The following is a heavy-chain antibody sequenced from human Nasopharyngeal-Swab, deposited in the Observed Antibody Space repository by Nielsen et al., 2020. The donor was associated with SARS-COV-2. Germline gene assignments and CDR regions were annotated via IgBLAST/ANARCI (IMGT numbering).Heavy chain of an antibody. CDR2: IYPGDSET. D-gene: IGHD5-12*01. Sequence: GESLKISCKGSGYSFTNFWIGWVRQKPGEGLEWMGIIYPGDSETRYSPSFQGQVTISADKSISTAYLQWSSLKASDTAMYYCARGASAYDSWGQGTLVTVSS. J-gene: IGHJ4*02. V-gene: IGHV5-51*01. CDR3: ARGASAYDS. CDR1: GYSFTNFW.